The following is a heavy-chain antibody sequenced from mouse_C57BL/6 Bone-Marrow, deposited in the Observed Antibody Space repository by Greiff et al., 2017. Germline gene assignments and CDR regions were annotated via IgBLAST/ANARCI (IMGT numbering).Heavy chain of an antibody. J-gene: IGHJ2*01. CDR3: TGSDY. Sequence: EVKLVESGGGLVQPGGSMKLSCVASGFTFSNYWMNWVRQSPEKGLEWVAEIRLKSNNYATYYAESVKGRFTISRNDSKSSVYLQMNNLRADNTGIYYSTGSDYWGQGTTLTVSS. V-gene: IGHV6-6*02. CDR1: GFTFSNYW. CDR2: IRLKSNNYAT.